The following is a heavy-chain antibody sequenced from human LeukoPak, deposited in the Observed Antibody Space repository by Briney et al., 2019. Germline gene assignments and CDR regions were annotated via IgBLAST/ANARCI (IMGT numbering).Heavy chain of an antibody. CDR2: IDGSGSPT. CDR1: GFTFSDYE. CDR3: ARRKGYGYGIDF. J-gene: IGHJ4*02. D-gene: IGHD5-18*01. V-gene: IGHV3-48*03. Sequence: GGSLRLSCAASGFTFSDYEMTWVRQAPGKGLEWVSHIDGSGSPTHYADSVKGRFTISRDNAKNSLYLQLNSLRVEDTAVYYCARRKGYGYGIDFWGQGVLVTVSS.